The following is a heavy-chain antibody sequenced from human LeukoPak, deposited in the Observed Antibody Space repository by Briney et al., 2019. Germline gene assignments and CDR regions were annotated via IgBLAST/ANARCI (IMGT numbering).Heavy chain of an antibody. J-gene: IGHJ5*01. CDR3: AREQRLRDNNWFDS. CDR1: GDSISSGNYY. Sequence: SETLSLTCTVSGDSISSGNYYWSWIRQPAGKGLEWIGRIYISGTTTTTYNSSLKSRLTISIDTSKNQFSLRLSSVTAADTAVYYCAREQRLRDNNWFDSWGQGTLVTVSS. V-gene: IGHV4-61*02. CDR2: IYISGTTTT. D-gene: IGHD6-25*01.